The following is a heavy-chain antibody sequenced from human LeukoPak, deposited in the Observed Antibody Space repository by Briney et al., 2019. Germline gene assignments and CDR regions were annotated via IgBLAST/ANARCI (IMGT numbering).Heavy chain of an antibody. V-gene: IGHV3-23*01. D-gene: IGHD3-22*01. CDR3: AKGPLGVVVVPHY. CDR2: ISGSGGST. J-gene: IGHJ4*02. Sequence: GGSLRLSCAASGFTFSSYAMSWVRQAPGKGLEWVSAISGSGGSTYYAGSVKGRFTISRDNSKNTLYLQMNSLRAEDTAVYYCAKGPLGVVVVPHYWGQGTLVTVSS. CDR1: GFTFSSYA.